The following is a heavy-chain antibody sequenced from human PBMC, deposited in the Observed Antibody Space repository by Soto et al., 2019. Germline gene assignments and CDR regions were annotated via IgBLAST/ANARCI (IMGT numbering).Heavy chain of an antibody. Sequence: SVKVSCKASGFTFTSSAVQWVRQARGQRLEWIGWIVVGSGNTNYAQKFQERVTITRDMSTSTAYMELSSLRSEDTAVYYCAAEDCTNGVCSLQFDYWGQGTLVTSPQ. CDR1: GFTFTSSA. V-gene: IGHV1-58*01. CDR3: AAEDCTNGVCSLQFDY. CDR2: IVVGSGNT. J-gene: IGHJ4*02. D-gene: IGHD2-8*01.